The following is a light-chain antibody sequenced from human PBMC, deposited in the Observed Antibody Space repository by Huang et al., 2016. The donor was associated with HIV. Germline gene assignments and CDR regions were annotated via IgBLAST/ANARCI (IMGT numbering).Light chain of an antibody. CDR2: WAS. CDR3: HQYFDTPGT. CDR1: HNVLNNYHNKTS. Sequence: DIVMTQSPDSLALSLVERATINCRASHNVLNNYHNKTSLSWYQQKSGHLPRLLIYWASTRESGVPDRCSGSGSGTDFTLTINSLQAEDVAFYYCHQYFDTPGTFGQGTQVEIK. V-gene: IGKV4-1*01. J-gene: IGKJ1*01.